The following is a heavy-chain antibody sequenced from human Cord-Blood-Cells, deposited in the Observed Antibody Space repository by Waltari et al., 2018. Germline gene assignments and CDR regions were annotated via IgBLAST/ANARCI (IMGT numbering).Heavy chain of an antibody. CDR3: ARESAT. J-gene: IGHJ5*02. Sequence: QVQLQESGPGLVKPSQTLSLTCTVSGGSISSGSYYWSWIRQPAGKGLEWIGYIYTSGSTNCSPSLKSRGTISVDTSKKQFSLKLSSVTAADTAVYYCARESATWGQGTLVTVSS. CDR1: GGSISSGSYY. V-gene: IGHV4-61*09. CDR2: IYTSGST.